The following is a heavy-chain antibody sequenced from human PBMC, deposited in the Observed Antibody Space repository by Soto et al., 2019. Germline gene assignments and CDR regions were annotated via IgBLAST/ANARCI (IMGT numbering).Heavy chain of an antibody. Sequence: QVQLVGSGGGLVKPGGSLRLSCAASGFTFSDYYMNWIRQDPGKGLEWVSYISDSGSSIFYADSVKGRFTISRDSARKSLYLHMSSLRVEDTAVYYCARDTALINSGFFDAWGQGTPVTVSS. CDR3: ARDTALINSGFFDA. D-gene: IGHD3-22*01. V-gene: IGHV3-11*01. J-gene: IGHJ5*02. CDR2: ISDSGSSI. CDR1: GFTFSDYY.